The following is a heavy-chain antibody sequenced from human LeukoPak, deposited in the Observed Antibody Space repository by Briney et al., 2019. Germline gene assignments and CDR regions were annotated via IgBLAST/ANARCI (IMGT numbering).Heavy chain of an antibody. CDR3: AKKTVTMVRGVITAWFDP. CDR1: GFTFSDYY. Sequence: GGSLRLSCAASGFTFSDYYMSWIRQAPGKGLEWVSYISSSGSTIYYADSVKGRFTISRDNSKNTLYLQMNSLRAEDTAVYYCAKKTVTMVRGVITAWFDPWGQGTLVTVSS. V-gene: IGHV3-11*01. J-gene: IGHJ5*02. D-gene: IGHD3-10*01. CDR2: ISSSGSTI.